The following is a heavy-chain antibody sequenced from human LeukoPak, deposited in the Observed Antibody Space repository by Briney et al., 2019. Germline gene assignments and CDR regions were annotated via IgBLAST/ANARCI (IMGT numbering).Heavy chain of an antibody. CDR3: ARIAGYDFWSGYHKYYFDY. Sequence: SETLSLTCTVSGYSISSGYYWGWIRQPPGKGLEWIGSIYHSGSTYYNPSLKSRVTISVDTSKNYFSLKLSSVTAADTAVYYCARIAGYDFWSGYHKYYFDYWGQGTLVTVSS. J-gene: IGHJ4*02. CDR1: GYSISSGYY. V-gene: IGHV4-38-2*02. D-gene: IGHD3-3*01. CDR2: IYHSGST.